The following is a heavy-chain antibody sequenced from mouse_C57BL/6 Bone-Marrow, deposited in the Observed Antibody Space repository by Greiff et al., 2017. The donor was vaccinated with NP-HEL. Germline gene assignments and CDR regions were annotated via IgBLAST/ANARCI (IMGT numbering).Heavy chain of an antibody. D-gene: IGHD2-4*01. CDR1: GYTFTDYN. CDR3: ARCYDYGYYYAMDY. CDR2: INPNNGGT. J-gene: IGHJ4*01. V-gene: IGHV1-18*01. Sequence: VQLKESGPELVKPGASVKISCKASGYTFTDYNMDWVKQSHGKSLEWIGDINPNNGGTIYNQQFKGKATFTVEQSSSTAYMELRSLISEDTAVYYCARCYDYGYYYAMDYWGQGTSVTVSS.